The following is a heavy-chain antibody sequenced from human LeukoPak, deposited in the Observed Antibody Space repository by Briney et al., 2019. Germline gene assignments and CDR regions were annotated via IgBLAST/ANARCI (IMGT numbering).Heavy chain of an antibody. V-gene: IGHV3-74*01. CDR1: GFTFSTYW. CDR3: ARAPSEIGGYYPEYFRH. Sequence: GGSLRLSCAASGFTFSTYWMHWVRQAPGKGLVWVSRIKSDGSTNYADSVKGRFTISRDSAKNTVSLQMNSLRPEDTGVYYCARAPSEIGGYYPEYFRHWGQGTLVAVSS. D-gene: IGHD3-22*01. CDR2: IKSDGST. J-gene: IGHJ1*01.